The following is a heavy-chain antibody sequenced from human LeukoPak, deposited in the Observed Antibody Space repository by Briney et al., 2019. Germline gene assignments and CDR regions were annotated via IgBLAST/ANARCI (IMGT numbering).Heavy chain of an antibody. V-gene: IGHV4-31*03. Sequence: PSQTLSLTCTVSGGSISSGGYYWSWLRQHPGTGLEWLGYIYYSGSTYYNPSLKSRVTISVDASKNQFSLKLSSVTAADTAVYYCARESSSWYVGWFDPWGQGTLVTVSS. J-gene: IGHJ5*02. CDR1: GGSISSGGYY. D-gene: IGHD6-13*01. CDR3: ARESSSWYVGWFDP. CDR2: IYYSGST.